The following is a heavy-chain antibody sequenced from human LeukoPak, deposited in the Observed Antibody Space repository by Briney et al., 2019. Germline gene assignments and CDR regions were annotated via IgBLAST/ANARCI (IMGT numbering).Heavy chain of an antibody. CDR1: GLTFSSYW. D-gene: IGHD1-26*01. J-gene: IGHJ3*02. V-gene: IGHV3-74*01. CDR2: INRDGSIT. CDR3: ARAMGATLQTGSDAFDI. Sequence: PGGSLRLSCAASGLTFSSYWMHWVRHAPGKVLLWVSRINRDGSITSYGDSVKGRFTISRDNAKNTLYLQMSSLRAEDTAVYYCARAMGATLQTGSDAFDIWGQGTMVTVSS.